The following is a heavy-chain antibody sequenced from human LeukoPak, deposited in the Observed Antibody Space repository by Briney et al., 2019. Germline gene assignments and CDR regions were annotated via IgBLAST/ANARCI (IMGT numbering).Heavy chain of an antibody. D-gene: IGHD6-19*01. Sequence: SETLSLTCTVSGDSISINYNWGWIRQPPGKGLERIGSIFYSGATYYSPSLKSRVTISVDTSKNQFSLKLSSMTAADTAVYYCVRHRQWLLFPDYWGQGTLVTVSS. CDR3: VRHRQWLLFPDY. CDR2: IFYSGAT. V-gene: IGHV4-39*01. J-gene: IGHJ4*02. CDR1: GDSISINYN.